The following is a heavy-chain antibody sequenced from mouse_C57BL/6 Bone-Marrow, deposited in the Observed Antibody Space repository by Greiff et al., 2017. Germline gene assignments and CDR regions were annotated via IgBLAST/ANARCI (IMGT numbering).Heavy chain of an antibody. CDR3: ARFTTKGYYFDY. CDR2: FSNLAYSI. CDR1: GFTFSDYG. D-gene: IGHD1-1*01. Sequence: EVKVVESGGGLVQPGGSLKLSCAASGFTFSDYGMAWVRQAPRKGPEGVAFFSNLAYSIYYADTVTGRFTFPRENAKNTLYLEMSSLRSEDTAMYYCARFTTKGYYFDYWGQGTTLPVSS. V-gene: IGHV5-15*01. J-gene: IGHJ2*01.